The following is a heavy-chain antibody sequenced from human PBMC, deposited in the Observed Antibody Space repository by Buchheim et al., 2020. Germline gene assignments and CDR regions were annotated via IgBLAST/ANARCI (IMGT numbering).Heavy chain of an antibody. J-gene: IGHJ4*02. CDR1: GFTFSSYA. D-gene: IGHD5-12*01. CDR2: ISGSGGST. CDR3: AKSGLYSGYDFFSHFDY. V-gene: IGHV3-23*01. Sequence: EVQLLESGGGLVQPGGSLRLSCAASGFTFSSYAMSWVRQAPGKGLEWVSAISGSGGSTYYADSVKGRFTIPRDNSKTTTYLQMNSLRAEDTAVYYCAKSGLYSGYDFFSHFDYWGQGTL.